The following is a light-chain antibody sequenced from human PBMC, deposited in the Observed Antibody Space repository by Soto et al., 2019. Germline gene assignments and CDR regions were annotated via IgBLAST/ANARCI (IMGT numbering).Light chain of an antibody. CDR2: EVS. CDR3: SSYTTSSSYV. J-gene: IGLJ1*01. Sequence: QSVLTQPASVSGSPGQWITMSCTGTSSDVGGYDYVSWYQQHPGEVPKLIIFEVSSRPAWISNRFSASKSGSTASLTISGLQAEDEADYYCSSYTTSSSYVFGTGTKVTVL. CDR1: SSDVGGYDY. V-gene: IGLV2-14*01.